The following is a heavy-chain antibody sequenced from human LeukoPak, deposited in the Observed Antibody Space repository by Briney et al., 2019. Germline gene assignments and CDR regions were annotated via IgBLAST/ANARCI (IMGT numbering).Heavy chain of an antibody. CDR2: IRYDGTQT. CDR1: GFPFSTYG. CDR3: ARDGSYFDY. J-gene: IGHJ4*02. Sequence: GGSLRLSCGASGFPFSTYGMHWVRQAPGKGLEWVAFIRYDGTQTYYADSVKGRFTISRDNSKNTLYLQMNSLRAEDTAVYYCARDGSYFDYWGQGTLVTVSS. V-gene: IGHV3-30*02.